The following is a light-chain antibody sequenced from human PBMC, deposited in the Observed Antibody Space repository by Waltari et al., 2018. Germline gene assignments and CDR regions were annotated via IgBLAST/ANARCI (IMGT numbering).Light chain of an antibody. J-gene: IGLJ1*01. V-gene: IGLV3-25*03. Sequence: SHELTHPPSVSVSPGPTARITCTCATLSNQHASWYQHKPGQAPVLLIYKATERPSGIPDRFSGSSSGTSVTLTISGVQAEDEADYYCQLADSTVTYVFGPGTKVIVL. CDR2: KAT. CDR3: QLADSTVTYV. CDR1: TLSNQH.